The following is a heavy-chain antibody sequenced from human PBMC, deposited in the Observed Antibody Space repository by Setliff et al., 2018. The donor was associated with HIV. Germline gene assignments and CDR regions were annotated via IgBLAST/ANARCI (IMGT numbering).Heavy chain of an antibody. D-gene: IGHD2-2*01. Sequence: PSETLSLTCTVSGASISSGGYHWSWIRQVPGKGLESIGYISKSGTTYYSSSLKSRAIISRDTSKNQFSLQLTSVTATDTALYYCARISDLGMALNQPYLDNWGQGTLVTVS. V-gene: IGHV4-31*03. J-gene: IGHJ4*02. CDR3: ARISDLGMALNQPYLDN. CDR2: ISKSGTT. CDR1: GASISSGGYH.